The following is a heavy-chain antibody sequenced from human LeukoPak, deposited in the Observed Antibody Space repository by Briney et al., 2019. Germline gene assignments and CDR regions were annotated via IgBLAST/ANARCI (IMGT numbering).Heavy chain of an antibody. Sequence: SETLSLTCAVYGGSFSGYYWSWIRQPPGKGLEWIGEINHSGSTNYNPSLKSRVTISVDTSKNQFSLKLSSVTAADTAVYYCAREQGAIPYWGQGTLVTVSS. D-gene: IGHD1-26*01. CDR1: GGSFSGYY. J-gene: IGHJ4*02. V-gene: IGHV4-34*01. CDR3: AREQGAIPY. CDR2: INHSGST.